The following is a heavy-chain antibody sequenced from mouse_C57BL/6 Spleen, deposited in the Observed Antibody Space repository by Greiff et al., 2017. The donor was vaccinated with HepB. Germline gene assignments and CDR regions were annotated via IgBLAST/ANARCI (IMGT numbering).Heavy chain of an antibody. D-gene: IGHD2-1*01. CDR2: ISSGSSTI. V-gene: IGHV5-17*01. CDR1: GFTFSDYG. CDR3: ARAPSFYGNWYFDV. Sequence: EVMLVESGGGLVKPGGSLKLSCAASGFTFSDYGMHWVRQAPEKGLEWVAYISSGSSTIYYADTVKGRFTISRDNAKNTLFLQMTSLRSEDTAMYYCARAPSFYGNWYFDVWGTGTTVTVSS. J-gene: IGHJ1*03.